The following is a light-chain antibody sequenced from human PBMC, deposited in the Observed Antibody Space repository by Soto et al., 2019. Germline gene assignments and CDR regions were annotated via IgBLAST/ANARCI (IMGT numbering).Light chain of an antibody. CDR3: QQYNGYPT. Sequence: DIPMTQSPSTLSASVGDRVTITCRASQSISSWLAWYQQKPGKAPKLLIYKASSLESGVPSRFSGSGSETEFTLTISSLQPDDFATYYCQQYNGYPTFGQGTRLEIK. CDR1: QSISSW. J-gene: IGKJ5*01. V-gene: IGKV1-5*03. CDR2: KAS.